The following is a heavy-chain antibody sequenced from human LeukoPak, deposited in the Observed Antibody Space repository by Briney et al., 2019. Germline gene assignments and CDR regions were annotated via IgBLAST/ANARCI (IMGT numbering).Heavy chain of an antibody. CDR1: IGSFSGYH. Sequence: SETLSLTCAVYIGSFSGYHWSWIRQPPGRGLEWSGEIDHSGNTKYSPSLKSRVTISVDTSKNQFSLKLRALSAADTAVYFCARQGSISAFDFWGRGTLVTVSS. D-gene: IGHD1-26*01. CDR2: IDHSGNT. CDR3: ARQGSISAFDF. V-gene: IGHV4-34*01. J-gene: IGHJ4*02.